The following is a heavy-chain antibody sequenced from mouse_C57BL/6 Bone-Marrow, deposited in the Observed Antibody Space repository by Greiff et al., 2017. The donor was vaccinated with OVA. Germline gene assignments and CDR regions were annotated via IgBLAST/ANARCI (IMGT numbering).Heavy chain of an antibody. J-gene: IGHJ1*03. CDR3: FTVTTVVDFDV. CDR1: GYTFTSYW. CDR2: IDPSDSYT. D-gene: IGHD1-1*01. V-gene: IGHV1-69*01. Sequence: QVQLQQPGAELVMPGASVKLSCKASGYTFTSYWMHWVKQRPGQGLEWIGEIDPSDSYTNYNQKFKGKSTLTVDKSSSTAYMQLSSLTSEDSAVYYCFTVTTVVDFDVWGTGTTITVSS.